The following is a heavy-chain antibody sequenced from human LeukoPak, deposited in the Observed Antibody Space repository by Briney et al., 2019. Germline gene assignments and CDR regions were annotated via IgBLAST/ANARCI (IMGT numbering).Heavy chain of an antibody. CDR3: ARQRGDDGFDF. CDR1: GYIFTSYG. V-gene: IGHV1-18*01. J-gene: IGHJ4*02. Sequence: ASVKVSCKASGYIFTSYGITWVRQAPGQGLEWMGWISAYNGKADYAHNLRARVTMTTDTSTSTAYMELRSLRSDDTVMYYCARQRGDDGFDFWGQGTLVTVSS. D-gene: IGHD4-17*01. CDR2: ISAYNGKA.